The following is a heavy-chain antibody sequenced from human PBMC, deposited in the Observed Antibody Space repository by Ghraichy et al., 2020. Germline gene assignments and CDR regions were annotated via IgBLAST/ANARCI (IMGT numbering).Heavy chain of an antibody. D-gene: IGHD3-22*01. CDR1: GFSFSMYW. V-gene: IGHV3-7*01. Sequence: LSLTRAASGFSFSMYWMSWVRQAPGKGLEWVANMKHDGSENYYVDSVKGRFTISRDNAKNSLSLQMTSLRAEDTAVYYCARDDSSGYAYFDFWGQGILVTVSS. J-gene: IGHJ4*02. CDR2: MKHDGSEN. CDR3: ARDDSSGYAYFDF.